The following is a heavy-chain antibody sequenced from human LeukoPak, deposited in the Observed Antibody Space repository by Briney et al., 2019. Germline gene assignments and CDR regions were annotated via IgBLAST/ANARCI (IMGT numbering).Heavy chain of an antibody. V-gene: IGHV7-4-1*02. CDR2: INTNTGNP. Sequence: APVKVSCKASGYTFTTYAMNWVRQAPGQGLEWMGWINTNTGNPTYAQGFTGRFVFSLDTSVSTAYLQISSLKAEDTAVYYCARVGPYSSSWFPPNYYYMDVWGKGTTVTVSS. CDR1: GYTFTTYA. J-gene: IGHJ6*03. D-gene: IGHD6-13*01. CDR3: ARVGPYSSSWFPPNYYYMDV.